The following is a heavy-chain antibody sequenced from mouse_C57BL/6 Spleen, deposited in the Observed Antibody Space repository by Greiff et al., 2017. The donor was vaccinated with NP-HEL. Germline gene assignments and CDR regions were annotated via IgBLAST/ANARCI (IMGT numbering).Heavy chain of an antibody. CDR3: ARGIPYYYGSSYYFDY. CDR1: GFTFSDYG. D-gene: IGHD1-1*01. V-gene: IGHV5-17*01. CDR2: ISSGSSTI. Sequence: EVNLVESGGGLVKPGGSLKLSCAASGFTFSDYGMHWVRQAPEKGLEWVAYISSGSSTIYYADTVKGRFTISRDNAKNTLFLQMTSLRSEDTAMYYCARGIPYYYGSSYYFDYWGQGTTLTVSS. J-gene: IGHJ2*01.